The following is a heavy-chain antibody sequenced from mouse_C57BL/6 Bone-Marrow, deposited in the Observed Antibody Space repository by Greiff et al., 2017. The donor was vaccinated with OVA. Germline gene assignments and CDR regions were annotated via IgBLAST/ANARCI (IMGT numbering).Heavy chain of an antibody. J-gene: IGHJ1*03. Sequence: VQLQEPGAELVKPGASVKLSCKASGYTFTSYWMHWVKQRPGQGLEWIGMIHPNSGSTNYNEKFKSKATLTVDKSSSTAYMQLSSLTPEDSAVYYCARNYGSSPNWYFDVWGTGTTVTVSS. D-gene: IGHD1-1*01. V-gene: IGHV1-64*01. CDR3: ARNYGSSPNWYFDV. CDR1: GYTFTSYW. CDR2: IHPNSGST.